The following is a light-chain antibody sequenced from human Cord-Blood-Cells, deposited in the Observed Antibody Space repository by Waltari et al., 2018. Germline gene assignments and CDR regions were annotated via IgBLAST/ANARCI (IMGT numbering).Light chain of an antibody. CDR3: CSYAGSSTYV. V-gene: IGLV2-23*01. Sequence: QSALTQPASVSGSPGQSITISCTGTSSDVGSYNLVSWYQQHPGKAPKLSIYEGSKRPSGVSNRFSGSKSGHTASLTISGLQAEDEADYYCCSYAGSSTYVFGTGTKVTVL. J-gene: IGLJ1*01. CDR1: SSDVGSYNL. CDR2: EGS.